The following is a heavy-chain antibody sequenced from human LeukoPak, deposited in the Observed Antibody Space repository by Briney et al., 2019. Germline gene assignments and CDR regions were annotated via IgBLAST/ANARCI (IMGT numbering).Heavy chain of an antibody. Sequence: SETLSLTCTISGGSISSSSYYWDWVRQYPGKGLEWLGTIYYSGSTYYNASLKSRLFISVDTSNNQFSLRLSFVTAADTAVYYCASDYYDSSGYYSNWFDPWGQGTLVTVSS. CDR3: ASDYYDSSGYYSNWFDP. CDR2: IYYSGST. V-gene: IGHV4-39*01. D-gene: IGHD3-22*01. J-gene: IGHJ5*02. CDR1: GGSISSSSYY.